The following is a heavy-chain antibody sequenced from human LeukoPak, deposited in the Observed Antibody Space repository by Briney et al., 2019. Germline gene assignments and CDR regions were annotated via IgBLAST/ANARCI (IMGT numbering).Heavy chain of an antibody. V-gene: IGHV4-59*08. CDR3: ARRMYYYDSSGYGGYWLDP. CDR1: GGSISSYY. Sequence: PPETLSLTCTVSGGSISSYYWSWIRQPPGKGLEWIGYIYYSGSTNYNPSLKSRVTISVDTSKNQFSLKLSSATAADTAVYYCARRMYYYDSSGYGGYWLDPWGQGTLVTVSS. J-gene: IGHJ5*02. D-gene: IGHD3-22*01. CDR2: IYYSGST.